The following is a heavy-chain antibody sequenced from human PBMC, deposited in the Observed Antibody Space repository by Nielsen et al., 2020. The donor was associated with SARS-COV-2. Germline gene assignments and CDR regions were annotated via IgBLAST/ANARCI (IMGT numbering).Heavy chain of an antibody. D-gene: IGHD4-23*01. V-gene: IGHV3-30*02. CDR3: AKWGSYGGKGVGGMDV. CDR1: GFTFSSYA. J-gene: IGHJ6*02. CDR2: IRYDGSNK. Sequence: GESLKISCAASGFTFSSYAMHWVRQAPGKGLEWVAFIRYDGSNKYYADSVKGRFTISRDNSKNTLYLQMNSLRAEDTAVYYCAKWGSYGGKGVGGMDVWGQGTTVTVSS.